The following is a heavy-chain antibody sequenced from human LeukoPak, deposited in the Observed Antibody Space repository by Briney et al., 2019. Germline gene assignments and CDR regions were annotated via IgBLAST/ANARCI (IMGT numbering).Heavy chain of an antibody. J-gene: IGHJ6*03. CDR1: GLPFSTYS. CDR2: ISRTSSYI. V-gene: IGHV3-21*01. CDR3: ARELGGYSYGYYYYYMDV. D-gene: IGHD5-18*01. Sequence: GGSLRLSCAASGLPFSTYSMNWVRQAPGKGLEWVSTISRTSSYIYEADSVKGRFTISRDNANNSLYLQMNSLRAEDTAVYYCARELGGYSYGYYYYYMDVWGKGTTVTVSS.